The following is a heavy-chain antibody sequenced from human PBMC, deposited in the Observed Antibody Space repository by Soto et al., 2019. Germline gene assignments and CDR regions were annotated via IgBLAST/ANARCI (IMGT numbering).Heavy chain of an antibody. V-gene: IGHV4-59*08. CDR1: GGYLSSYC. CDR3: ASSWGIAVAGILGY. Sequence: SETLSLTCPVSGGYLSSYCWSWIRPPPGKGLEWIGYIYYSGSTNYNPSLKSRVTISVDTSKNQFSLKLSSVTAADTAVYYCASSWGIAVAGILGYWGQGTLVTVSS. J-gene: IGHJ4*02. D-gene: IGHD6-19*01. CDR2: IYYSGST.